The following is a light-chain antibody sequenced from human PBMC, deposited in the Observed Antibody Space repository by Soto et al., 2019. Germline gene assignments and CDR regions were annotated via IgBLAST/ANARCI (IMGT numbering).Light chain of an antibody. CDR3: SSYTSNSTLV. CDR1: SSAVGTHNY. CDR2: EVS. J-gene: IGLJ2*01. Sequence: QSALNQPASVSGSPGQSITISCNGTSSAVGTHNYVSWYQQHPGKVPKLMIYEVSNRPSGVSNSFSGSKSGNTASLTISGLQSEDEADYYCSSYTSNSTLVFGGGTQLTVL. V-gene: IGLV2-14*01.